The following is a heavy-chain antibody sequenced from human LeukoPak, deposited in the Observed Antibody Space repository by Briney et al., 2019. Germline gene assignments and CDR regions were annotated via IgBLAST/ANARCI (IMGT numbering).Heavy chain of an antibody. V-gene: IGHV4-31*03. CDR3: ARHRATGITMVRGVPSPLDY. D-gene: IGHD3-10*01. CDR2: IYYIGRT. CDR1: GGSISSDYY. J-gene: IGHJ4*02. Sequence: SQTLSLTCTVSGGSISSDYYWSWIRQYPGKGLEWIGYIYYIGRTYYHPSLKSRVTISVDTSKSQFSLKLNSVTVADTAVYYCARHRATGITMVRGVPSPLDYWGQGTLVTVSS.